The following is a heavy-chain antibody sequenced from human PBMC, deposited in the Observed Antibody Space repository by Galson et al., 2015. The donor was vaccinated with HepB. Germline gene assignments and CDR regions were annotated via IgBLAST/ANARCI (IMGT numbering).Heavy chain of an antibody. CDR2: ISSSSSTI. CDR1: GFTFSSYS. CDR3: ARDRRYYDDAFDI. J-gene: IGHJ3*02. D-gene: IGHD3-22*01. Sequence: SLRLSCAASGFTFSSYSMNWVRQAPGKGLEWVSYISSSSSTIYYADSVKGRFTISRDNAKNSLYLQMNSLRAEDTAVYYCARDRRYYDDAFDIWGQGTMVTVSP. V-gene: IGHV3-48*01.